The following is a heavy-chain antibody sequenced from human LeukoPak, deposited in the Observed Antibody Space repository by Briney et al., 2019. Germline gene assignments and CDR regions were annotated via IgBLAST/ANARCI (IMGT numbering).Heavy chain of an antibody. V-gene: IGHV3-48*03. CDR3: ARWGCSGGSCYFDY. J-gene: IGHJ4*02. CDR2: ISSSGSAI. CDR1: GXTFRNYD. Sequence: GGSLRLSCTASGXTFRNYDMNWVRQAPGKGLEWVSYISSSGSAIYYADSVKGRFTISRDNAKDSLSLQMNSLRVEDTAVYYCARWGCSGGSCYFDYWGQGTLVTVSS. D-gene: IGHD2-15*01.